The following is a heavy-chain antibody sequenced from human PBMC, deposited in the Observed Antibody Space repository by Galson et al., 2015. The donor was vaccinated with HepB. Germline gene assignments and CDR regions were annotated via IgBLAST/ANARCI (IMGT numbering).Heavy chain of an antibody. Sequence: CAISGDSVSSNSAAWNWIRQSPSRGLEWLGRTYYRSKWYNSYAVSVKGRITINPDTTKNQFSLQLNSVTPEDTAIYYCARQLAYCVANTCQIFFDYWGQGTLVTVSS. D-gene: IGHD2-21*01. CDR3: ARQLAYCVANTCQIFFDY. CDR2: TYYRSKWYN. V-gene: IGHV6-1*01. CDR1: GDSVSSNSAA. J-gene: IGHJ4*02.